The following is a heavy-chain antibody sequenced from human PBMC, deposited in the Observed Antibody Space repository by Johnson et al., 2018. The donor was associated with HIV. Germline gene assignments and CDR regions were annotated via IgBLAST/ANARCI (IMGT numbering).Heavy chain of an antibody. D-gene: IGHD4-23*01. CDR2: IRWDAAIT. J-gene: IGHJ3*02. Sequence: VQLVESGGGVVQPGRSLRLSCAASEFTFDDYAMHWVRQVPGNGLEWVYLIRWDAAITRYVDSVRGRFTISRDNTRNSLYLQMNSLRAEDTAVYYCARAGYGGNYAVDIWGQGTLVTVSS. CDR3: ARAGYGGNYAVDI. V-gene: IGHV3-43D*03. CDR1: EFTFDDYA.